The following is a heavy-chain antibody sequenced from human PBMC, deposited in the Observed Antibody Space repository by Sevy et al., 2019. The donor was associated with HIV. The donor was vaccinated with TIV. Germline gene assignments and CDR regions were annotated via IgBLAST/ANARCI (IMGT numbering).Heavy chain of an antibody. CDR2: ISSSSSYI. Sequence: GGSLRLSCAASGFTFSSYSMNWVRQAPGKGLEWVSSISSSSSYIYYADSVKGRFTISRDNAKNSLYLQMESLRDEDTAVYYCARAQQVTMLVVIGGLYFDFWGQGTLVTVSS. CDR3: ARAQQVTMLVVIGGLYFDF. D-gene: IGHD2-21*01. CDR1: GFTFSSYS. J-gene: IGHJ4*02. V-gene: IGHV3-21*01.